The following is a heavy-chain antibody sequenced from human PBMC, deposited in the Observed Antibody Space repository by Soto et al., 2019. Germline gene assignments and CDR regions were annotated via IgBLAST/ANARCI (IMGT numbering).Heavy chain of an antibody. CDR3: ARRGEVGASYYYYYFGMDG. J-gene: IGHJ6*02. D-gene: IGHD1-26*01. CDR1: GGTFSSYA. Sequence: QVQLVQSGAEVKKPGSSVKVSCKASGGTFSSYAISWVRQAPGQGLEWMGGIIPIFGTANYAQKFQGRVTITADESTSTAYMELSSLRSEDTALYYCARRGEVGASYYYYYFGMDGWGQGTTVTVSS. V-gene: IGHV1-69*01. CDR2: IIPIFGTA.